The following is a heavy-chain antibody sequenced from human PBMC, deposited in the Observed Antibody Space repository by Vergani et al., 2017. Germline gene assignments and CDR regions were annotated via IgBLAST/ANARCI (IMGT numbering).Heavy chain of an antibody. J-gene: IGHJ4*02. D-gene: IGHD2-2*02. V-gene: IGHV1-2*02. CDR1: GYTFTGYY. CDR3: ARGDPEYCSSTSCYSSDY. CDR2: INPNSGGT. Sequence: QVQLVQSGAEVKKPGASVKVSCKASGYTFTGYYMHWVRQAPGQGLEWMGWINPNSGGTNYAQKFQGRVTMTRDTSISTAYMELSRLRSEDTAVYYCARGDPEYCSSTSCYSSDYWGQGTLVTVSS.